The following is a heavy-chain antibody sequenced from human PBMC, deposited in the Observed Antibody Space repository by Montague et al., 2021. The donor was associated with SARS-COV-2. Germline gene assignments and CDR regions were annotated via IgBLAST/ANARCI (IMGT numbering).Heavy chain of an antibody. Sequence: SETLSLTCAVYGGSISGYYWSWIRQPPGKGLEWIGEINHSGKTNYNPSLKSRVTMSVDTSKKQFSLKLSSVTAADTAVYYCAKGTRSYDSRVLRTGCFDPWGQGTLVTVSS. V-gene: IGHV4-34*01. D-gene: IGHD5-18*01. CDR2: INHSGKT. CDR3: AKGTRSYDSRVLRTGCFDP. J-gene: IGHJ5*02. CDR1: GGSISGYY.